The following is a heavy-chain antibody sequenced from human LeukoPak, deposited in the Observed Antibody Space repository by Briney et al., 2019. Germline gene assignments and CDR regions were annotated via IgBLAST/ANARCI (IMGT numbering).Heavy chain of an antibody. Sequence: ASVKVSCKASGYSFSSHGLSWVRQAPGQGLEWMGWISGNNGDTNYAQKLQGRVTMTTDTSTSTAYMELRSLRSDDTAVYYCAREGERRQGLDYWGQGTLVTVSS. D-gene: IGHD1-1*01. CDR1: GYSFSSHG. CDR3: AREGERRQGLDY. CDR2: ISGNNGDT. V-gene: IGHV1-18*01. J-gene: IGHJ4*02.